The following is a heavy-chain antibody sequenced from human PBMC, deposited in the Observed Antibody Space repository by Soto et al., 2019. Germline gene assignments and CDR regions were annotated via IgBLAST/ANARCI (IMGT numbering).Heavy chain of an antibody. D-gene: IGHD1-7*01. J-gene: IGHJ4*02. V-gene: IGHV3-33*01. CDR2: IWYDGSNK. Sequence: QKYLVESGGGVVQPGGSLRLSCVASGSIFSGYGMHWVRQAPGKGLEWVAGIWYDGSNKYYADSVKGRFTISRDNSKNLLYLQMDSLIAEDTAVYYCARDGIGGTVFRGFCDYWGQGTLVTVSS. CDR3: ARDGIGGTVFRGFCDY. CDR1: GSIFSGYG.